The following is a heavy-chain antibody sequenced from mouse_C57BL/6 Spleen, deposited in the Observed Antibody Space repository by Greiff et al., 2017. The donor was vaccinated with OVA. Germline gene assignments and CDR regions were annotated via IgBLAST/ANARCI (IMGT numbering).Heavy chain of an antibody. J-gene: IGHJ2*01. CDR1: GYSITSGYY. CDR3: ARNYDYSYYFDY. Sequence: EVKLVESGPGLVKPSQSLSLTCSVTGYSITSGYYWNWIRQFPGNKLEWMGYISYDGSNNYNPSLKNRISITRDTSKNQFFLKFNSVTTEDTATYYCARNYDYSYYFDYWGQGTTLTVSS. V-gene: IGHV3-6*01. D-gene: IGHD2-4*01. CDR2: ISYDGSN.